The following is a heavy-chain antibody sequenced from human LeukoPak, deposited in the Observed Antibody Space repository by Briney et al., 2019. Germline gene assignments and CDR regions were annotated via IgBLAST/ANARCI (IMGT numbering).Heavy chain of an antibody. D-gene: IGHD1-26*01. CDR1: GYSFSAYY. Sequence: ASVKVSCKASGYSFSAYYMHWVRQAPGQGLEWMGWINPNSGGTNYAQKFQGRVTMTRDTSISTAYMELSRLRSDDTAVYYCARGMEPYYYMDVWGKGTTVTVSS. V-gene: IGHV1-2*02. CDR2: INPNSGGT. CDR3: ARGMEPYYYMDV. J-gene: IGHJ6*03.